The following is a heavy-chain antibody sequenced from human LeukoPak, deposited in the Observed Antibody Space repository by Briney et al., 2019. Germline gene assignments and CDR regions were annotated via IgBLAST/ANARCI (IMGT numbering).Heavy chain of an antibody. D-gene: IGHD2-21*02. Sequence: SETLSLTCTVSGGSISSSSYYWGWIRQPPGKGLEWIGSIYYSGSTYYNPSLKSRVTISVDTSKNQFSLKLSSVTAADTAVYYCAREILAYCGGDCYPGYFDYWGQGTLVTVSS. CDR2: IYYSGST. CDR1: GGSISSSSYY. V-gene: IGHV4-39*07. J-gene: IGHJ4*02. CDR3: AREILAYCGGDCYPGYFDY.